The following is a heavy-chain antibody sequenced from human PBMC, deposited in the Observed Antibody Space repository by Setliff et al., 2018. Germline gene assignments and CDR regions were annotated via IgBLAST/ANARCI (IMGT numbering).Heavy chain of an antibody. Sequence: PGGSLRLSCAASGFTFSSYAMHWVRQAPGQGLEWVSSIDTSSTWIYYADSVKGRFTIARDNAENSLYLQMNSLRAEDTAMYYCARDREDIVVVPAPMGRGVDYESSYYYHYMDVWGKGTTVTVSS. CDR2: IDTSSTWI. V-gene: IGHV3-21*01. CDR1: GFTFSSYA. D-gene: IGHD2-2*01. J-gene: IGHJ6*03. CDR3: ARDREDIVVVPAPMGRGVDYESSYYYHYMDV.